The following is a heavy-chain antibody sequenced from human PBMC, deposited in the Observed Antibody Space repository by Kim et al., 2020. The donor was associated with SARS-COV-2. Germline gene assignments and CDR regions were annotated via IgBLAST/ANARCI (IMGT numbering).Heavy chain of an antibody. CDR2: TYYRSKWYN. J-gene: IGHJ3*02. D-gene: IGHD2-21*01. Sequence: SQTLSLTCAISGDSVSSNSAAWNWIRQSPSRGLEWLGRTYYRSKWYNDYAVSVKSRITINPDTSKNQFSLQLNSVTPEDTAVYYCAGEDCGGDCSYHDAFDIWGQGTMVTVSS. V-gene: IGHV6-1*01. CDR1: GDSVSSNSAA. CDR3: AGEDCGGDCSYHDAFDI.